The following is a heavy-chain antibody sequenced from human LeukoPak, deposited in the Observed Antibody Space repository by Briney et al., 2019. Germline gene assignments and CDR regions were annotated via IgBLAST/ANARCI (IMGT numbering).Heavy chain of an antibody. CDR3: AKPSSSWTSFDP. D-gene: IGHD2-2*01. V-gene: IGHV3-23*01. CDR1: GFTFSSFA. CDR2: ISSSGRNT. Sequence: HPGGSLRLSCVTSGFTFSSFAMNWVRQAPGKGLECVSGISSSGRNTYYAVSVKGRFTISRDNAKNTVYLQMNNLRAEDTAVYYCAKPSSSWTSFDPWGQGTLVTVSS. J-gene: IGHJ5*02.